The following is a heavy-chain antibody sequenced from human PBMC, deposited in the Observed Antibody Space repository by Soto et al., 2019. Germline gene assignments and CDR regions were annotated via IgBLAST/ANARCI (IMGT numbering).Heavy chain of an antibody. D-gene: IGHD1-1*01. V-gene: IGHV4-31*03. CDR3: ARGPLEGMDV. Sequence: SETLSLTCTVSGGSISSGGYYWSWIRQHPGKGLEWIGYIYYSGSTYYNPSLKSRVTISVDTSKNQFSLKLSSVTAADTAVYYCARGPLEGMDVWGQGTTVTVSS. J-gene: IGHJ6*02. CDR1: GGSISSGGYY. CDR2: IYYSGST.